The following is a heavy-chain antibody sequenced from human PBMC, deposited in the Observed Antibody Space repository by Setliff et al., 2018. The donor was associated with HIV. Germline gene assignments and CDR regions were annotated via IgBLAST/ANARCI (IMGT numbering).Heavy chain of an antibody. J-gene: IGHJ5*02. D-gene: IGHD1-26*01. V-gene: IGHV4-59*11. CDR3: ARSTVGAGASFP. CDR2: ISHSGNT. CDR1: GDSIDTHY. Sequence: SETLSLTCTVSGDSIDTHYWSWIRQPPGKGLEWIGCISHSGNTNFDPSLNSRVTISLDTSKNQFSLRLTSLTAADTAIYYCARSTVGAGASFPWGRGILVTVSS.